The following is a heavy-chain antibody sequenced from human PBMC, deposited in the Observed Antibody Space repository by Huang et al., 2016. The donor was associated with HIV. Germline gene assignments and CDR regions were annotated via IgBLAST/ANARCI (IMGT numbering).Heavy chain of an antibody. CDR2: IRQDESEK. V-gene: IGHV3-7*03. Sequence: VESGGRLVQPGGSIRLSCVGSTFTCGAYWMSGVRQTRGKGLEWVANIRQDESEKYYGDSVKGRFNISRDNAKKVLFLEMNNVTVEDTATYYCATKIGAMDIWGQGTTVTVS. D-gene: IGHD3-22*01. CDR1: TFTCGAYW. CDR3: ATKIGAMDI. J-gene: IGHJ6*02.